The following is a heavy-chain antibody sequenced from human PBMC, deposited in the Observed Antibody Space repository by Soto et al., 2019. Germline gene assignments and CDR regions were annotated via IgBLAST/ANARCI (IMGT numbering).Heavy chain of an antibody. CDR2: ISPKRGGT. CDR3: ARPPGYISDWYYFDL. CDR1: GYSFIDYY. D-gene: IGHD3-9*01. V-gene: IGHV1-2*02. J-gene: IGHJ4*02. Sequence: QVQLVQSGAEVKKPGASVKVSCEASGYSFIDYYIHWVRQAPGRGFEGMGRISPKRGGTNYAKKFEGRVTLTWDTSLNTAYMELSSLKSDDTAVYYCARPPGYISDWYYFDLWGQGTRVTVSS.